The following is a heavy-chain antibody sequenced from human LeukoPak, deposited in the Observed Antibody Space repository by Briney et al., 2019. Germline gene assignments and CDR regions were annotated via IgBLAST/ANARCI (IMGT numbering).Heavy chain of an antibody. V-gene: IGHV3-74*01. CDR2: ISTDGTGT. J-gene: IGHJ4*02. D-gene: IGHD1-26*01. Sequence: GGSLRLSCAASGFTFSSYEMNWVRQAPGKGLVWVSRISTDGTGTGYADSVKGRFTISRDNAKNTLYLQMNSLRAEDTAVYYCARDAVSGSAGYWGQGTLVTVSS. CDR3: ARDAVSGSAGY. CDR1: GFTFSSYE.